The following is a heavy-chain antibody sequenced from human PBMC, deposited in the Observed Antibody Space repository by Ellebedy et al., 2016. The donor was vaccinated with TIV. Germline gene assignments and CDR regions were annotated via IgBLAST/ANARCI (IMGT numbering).Heavy chain of an antibody. Sequence: GGSLRLSCAASGFTFSTAWMTWVRQAPGKGLEWVGRIKSKTDGGTTDYAAPVKGRFTISRDDSKNTLYLQMNSLKTEDTAVYYCSTGGGYYRWDYWGQGTLVTVSS. V-gene: IGHV3-15*01. D-gene: IGHD6-19*01. CDR3: STGGGYYRWDY. CDR1: GFTFSTAW. CDR2: IKSKTDGGTT. J-gene: IGHJ4*02.